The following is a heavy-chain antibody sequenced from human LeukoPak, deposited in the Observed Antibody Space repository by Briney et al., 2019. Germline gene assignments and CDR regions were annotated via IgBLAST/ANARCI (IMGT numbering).Heavy chain of an antibody. Sequence: GGSLRLSCAASGFIFNNYGMHWVRQAPGKGLEWVAVISHDGSNKNYADSVKGRFTISRDSSKNTVYLQMNSLRVEDTAVYYCAKDWAPYCGGDCYFNYWGQGTLVTVSS. D-gene: IGHD2-21*02. CDR2: ISHDGSNK. CDR3: AKDWAPYCGGDCYFNY. CDR1: GFIFNNYG. J-gene: IGHJ4*02. V-gene: IGHV3-30*18.